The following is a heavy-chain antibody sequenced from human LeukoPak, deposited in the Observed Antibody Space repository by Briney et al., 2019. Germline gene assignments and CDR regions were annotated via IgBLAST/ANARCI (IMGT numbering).Heavy chain of an antibody. V-gene: IGHV3-9*01. J-gene: IGHJ4*02. Sequence: GGSLRLSCAASGFTFDDYAMHWVRQAPGKGLEWVSGISRNSGSIGYADSVKGRFTISRDNAKNSLYLQMNSLRAEDTALYYCAKGPIYGNYFDYWGQGTLVTVSS. D-gene: IGHD3-16*01. CDR3: AKGPIYGNYFDY. CDR1: GFTFDDYA. CDR2: ISRNSGSI.